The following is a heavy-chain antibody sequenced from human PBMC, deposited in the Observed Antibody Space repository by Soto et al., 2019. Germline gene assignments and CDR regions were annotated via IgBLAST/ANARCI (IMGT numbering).Heavy chain of an antibody. J-gene: IGHJ4*02. CDR2: ISHDGTNR. V-gene: IGHV3-30-3*01. D-gene: IGHD3-3*01. CDR1: GFDFNIYA. Sequence: PGGSLRLSCAASGFDFNIYAIHWVRQAPGKGLEWVAVISHDGTNRYYTDSVRGRFTISRDNSKNTVYLEMDSLRADDTAVYYCARSSGVPTPDFDYWGQGTLVTVSS. CDR3: ARSSGVPTPDFDY.